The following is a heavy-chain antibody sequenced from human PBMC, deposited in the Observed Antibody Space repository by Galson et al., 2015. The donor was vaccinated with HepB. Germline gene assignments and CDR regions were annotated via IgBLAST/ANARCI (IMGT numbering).Heavy chain of an antibody. D-gene: IGHD6-13*01. CDR1: GFSLSTSGVG. V-gene: IGHV2-5*02. CDR3: AHIVRDSYSTTGYFDY. J-gene: IGHJ4*02. CDR2: IYWDDHK. Sequence: PALVKPTQTLTLTCTFSGFSLSTSGVGVGWIRQPPGKALEWLALIYWDDHKRYSPSLRTRLTITKDTSKNQVVLTMTNMDPVDTATYYCAHIVRDSYSTTGYFDYWGQGTLVTVSS.